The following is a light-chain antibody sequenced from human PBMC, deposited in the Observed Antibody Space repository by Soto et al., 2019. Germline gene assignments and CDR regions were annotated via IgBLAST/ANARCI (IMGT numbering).Light chain of an antibody. J-gene: IGLJ1*01. V-gene: IGLV2-11*01. CDR2: DIY. CDR1: SGDVGRYSF. Sequence: QSALTQPRSVSGSPGQLVTISCTGTSGDVGRYSFVSWYQQHPGKAPKLILYDIYKRPSGVPDRFSGSKSGNTASLTISGLQAEDETDYYCCSHAGSSVVFGTGTKLTVL. CDR3: CSHAGSSVV.